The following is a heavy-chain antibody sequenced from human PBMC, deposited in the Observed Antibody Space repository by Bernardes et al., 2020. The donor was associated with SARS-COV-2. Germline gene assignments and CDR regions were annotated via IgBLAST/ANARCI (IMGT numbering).Heavy chain of an antibody. CDR3: AKPVTTVTPPIAY. D-gene: IGHD4-17*01. CDR1: GFTFSNYA. V-gene: IGHV3-23*01. J-gene: IGHJ4*02. Sequence: GGSLRLSCAASGFTFSNYAMNWVRQAPGKGLEWVADISDSGGRAYYADSVKGRFTISRDNSKDTLFLQMNSLRVEDTAVYHCAKPVTTVTPPIAYWGQGTLVTVSS. CDR2: ISDSGGRA.